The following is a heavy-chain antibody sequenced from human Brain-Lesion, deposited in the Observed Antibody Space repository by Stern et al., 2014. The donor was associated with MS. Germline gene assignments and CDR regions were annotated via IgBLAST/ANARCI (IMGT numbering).Heavy chain of an antibody. CDR3: GRVPPVGVIIPYYYAGMDV. Sequence: QVQLQESGPGLLKPSQTLSLTCTVSGGSISRADSHWTWLRQPPGKGLEWIGSLSYSGDTSFNPSLKTRINMSVDSSNNQFSLHLTSVTAADTAMYYCGRVPPVGVIIPYYYAGMDVWGQGTTVTVSS. D-gene: IGHD3-10*01. CDR2: LSYSGDT. CDR1: GGSISRADSH. V-gene: IGHV4-30-4*01. J-gene: IGHJ6*02.